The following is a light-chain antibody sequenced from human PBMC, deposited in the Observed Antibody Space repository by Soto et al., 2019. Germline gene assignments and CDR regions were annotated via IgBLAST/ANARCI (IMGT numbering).Light chain of an antibody. CDR3: QQSSNWPPIT. Sequence: ETVLTQSPATLSVSPGEGATLSCRASQSVSSNLAWYQQKPGQAPRLLIYGASTRATGVPARFSGSGSGTEFTLTISSMQSEDFAVYYCQQSSNWPPITFGQGTRLEMK. CDR2: GAS. V-gene: IGKV3-15*01. J-gene: IGKJ5*01. CDR1: QSVSSN.